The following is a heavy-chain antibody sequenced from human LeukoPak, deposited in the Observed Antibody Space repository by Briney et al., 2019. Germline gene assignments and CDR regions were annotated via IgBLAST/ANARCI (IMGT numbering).Heavy chain of an antibody. J-gene: IGHJ4*02. CDR1: GFTFSSYA. CDR3: AKTFIVVANPIDY. CDR2: ISGGGTST. Sequence: GGSLRLSCAASGFTFSSYAMSWVRQAPGKGLEWVSVISGGGTSTYYADSVKGRFTISKDNSRNTLYLQMNSLRAEDTAVYYCAKTFIVVANPIDYWGQGTLVTVSS. D-gene: IGHD3-22*01. V-gene: IGHV3-23*01.